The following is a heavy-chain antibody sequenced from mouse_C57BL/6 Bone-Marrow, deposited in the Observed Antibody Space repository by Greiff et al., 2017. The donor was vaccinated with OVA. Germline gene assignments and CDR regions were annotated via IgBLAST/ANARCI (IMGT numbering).Heavy chain of an antibody. CDR3: AREWLPDD. CDR1: GISFTTGNYR. J-gene: IGHJ2*01. D-gene: IGHD2-2*01. Sequence: VQLKESGPGLVKPSQTVFLTCTVTGISFTTGNYRWGWIRQFPGHKLVWIGYIYYSGTISYNPSLTSRTTITSDTPKNQFFLEMNSLTAEDTATCDCAREWLPDDWGKGTTLTVS. CDR2: IYYSGTI. V-gene: IGHV3-5*01.